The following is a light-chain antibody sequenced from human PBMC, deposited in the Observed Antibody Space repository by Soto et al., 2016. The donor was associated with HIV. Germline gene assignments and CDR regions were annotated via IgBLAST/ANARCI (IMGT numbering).Light chain of an antibody. CDR3: QQTNSFPRT. CDR1: QGISNY. Sequence: DIQMTQSPSSLSASVGDRVTISCRASQGISNYLAWYQQKAGKSPRLLIYAASTLQPGVPSRFRGGGSGTDFTLTISSLQPEDFATYYCQQTNSFPRTFGQGTKLEIK. V-gene: IGKV1-27*01. J-gene: IGKJ2*01. CDR2: AAS.